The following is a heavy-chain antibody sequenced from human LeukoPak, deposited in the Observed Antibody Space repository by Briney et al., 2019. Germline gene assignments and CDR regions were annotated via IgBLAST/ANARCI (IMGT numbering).Heavy chain of an antibody. CDR1: GYSISSGYY. V-gene: IGHV4-38-2*01. Sequence: PSETLSLTCAVSGYSISSGYYWGWIRQPPGKGLEWIGSIYHSGSTYYNPSLKSRVTISVDTSKNQFSLKLSSVPAADTAVYYCARQITGYYYYYMDVWGKGTTLTVSS. CDR2: IYHSGST. J-gene: IGHJ6*03. D-gene: IGHD3-16*01. CDR3: ARQITGYYYYYMDV.